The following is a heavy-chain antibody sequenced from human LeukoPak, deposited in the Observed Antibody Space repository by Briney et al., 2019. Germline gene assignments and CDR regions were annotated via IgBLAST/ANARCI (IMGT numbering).Heavy chain of an antibody. J-gene: IGHJ4*02. V-gene: IGHV3-23*01. Sequence: GGSLRLSCVVSGFTFNRCWMNWVRQAPGKGLEWVSSISGRGVSTYYADSMKGRFTISRGISKNTLFLQVNSLRAEDTAVYYCASHGDSYYVFSYWGQGTLLTVSS. CDR1: GFTFNRCW. D-gene: IGHD3-22*01. CDR2: ISGRGVST. CDR3: ASHGDSYYVFSY.